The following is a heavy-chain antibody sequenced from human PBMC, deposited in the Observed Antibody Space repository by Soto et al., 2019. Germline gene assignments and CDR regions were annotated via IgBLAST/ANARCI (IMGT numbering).Heavy chain of an antibody. V-gene: IGHV1-3*01. CDR2: TNAGNGNT. CDR3: ARGALATVTYYYYYGMDV. CDR1: GYTFTSYA. D-gene: IGHD4-17*01. Sequence: GASVKVSCKASGYTFTSYAMHWVRQAPGQRLEWMGWTNAGNGNTKYSQKFQGRVTITRDTSASTAYMELSSLRSEDTAVYYCARGALATVTYYYYYGMDVWGQGTTVTVSS. J-gene: IGHJ6*02.